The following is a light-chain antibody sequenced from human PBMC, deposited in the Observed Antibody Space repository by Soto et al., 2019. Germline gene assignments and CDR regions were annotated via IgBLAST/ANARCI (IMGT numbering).Light chain of an antibody. CDR1: SSDVGGYNY. CDR3: SSYTSSSTPLV. Sequence: QSVLTQPASVSGSPGQSITISCTGTSSDVGGYNYVSWYQQHPGKAPKLMIYDVSNRPSGVSNRFSGSKSGNTASLTISGLQAEDEADYYCSSYTSSSTPLVFGTGTKLIVL. V-gene: IGLV2-14*01. CDR2: DVS. J-gene: IGLJ1*01.